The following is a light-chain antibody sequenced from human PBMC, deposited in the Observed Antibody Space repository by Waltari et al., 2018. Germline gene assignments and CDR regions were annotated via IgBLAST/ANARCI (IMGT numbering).Light chain of an antibody. V-gene: IGKV3-15*01. J-gene: IGKJ2*01. CDR2: SAS. CDR3: QQYNDWPRT. CDR1: QSVSTN. Sequence: EIVMTQSPVTLSVSPGERATLSCRASQSVSTNLAWYRQRPGQAPRLLMYSASTRASGLPARFSVSVSTTEFTLTISSLHSEDFAVYSCQQYNDWPRTFGQGTKLEI.